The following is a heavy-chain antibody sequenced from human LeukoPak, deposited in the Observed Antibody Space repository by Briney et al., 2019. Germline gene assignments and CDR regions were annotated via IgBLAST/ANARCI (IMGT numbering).Heavy chain of an antibody. CDR2: VSGSGDNT. Sequence: PGGSLRLSCAASGFTFNNYAMTWVRQAPGKGLEWVSVVSGSGDNTNYADSVKGRFTISRDNSKNTLFLQMNSLRTEDTAVYYCAKQLGYCSDGSCYFPYWGQGTLVTVSS. CDR1: GFTFNNYA. J-gene: IGHJ4*02. CDR3: AKQLGYCSDGSCYFPY. D-gene: IGHD2-15*01. V-gene: IGHV3-23*01.